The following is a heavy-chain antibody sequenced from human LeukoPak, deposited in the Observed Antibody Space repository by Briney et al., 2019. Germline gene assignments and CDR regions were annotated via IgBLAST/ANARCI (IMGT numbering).Heavy chain of an antibody. CDR2: ISSSSSYI. Sequence: GGSLRLSCAASGFIFTNHAMSWVRQAPGKGLEWVSSISSSSSYIYYADSVKGRFTISRDNAKNSLYLQMSSLRAEDTAVYYCARHRGVVPFDYWGQGTLVTVSS. V-gene: IGHV3-21*01. CDR1: GFIFTNHA. CDR3: ARHRGVVPFDY. J-gene: IGHJ4*02. D-gene: IGHD3-3*01.